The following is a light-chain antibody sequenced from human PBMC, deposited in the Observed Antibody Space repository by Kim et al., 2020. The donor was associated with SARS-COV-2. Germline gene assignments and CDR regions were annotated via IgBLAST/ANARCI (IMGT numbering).Light chain of an antibody. CDR2: EEN. V-gene: IGLV3-1*01. J-gene: IGLJ2*01. CDR3: QAWDSRTVV. Sequence: SYELTQPPSVSVSPGQTASIPCSGDKLGDKYVCWYQQKPGQSPVLVIYEENKRPSGIPERFSGSNSGNTATLTISGTQAMDEADYYCQAWDSRTVVFGGGTKLTVL. CDR1: KLGDKY.